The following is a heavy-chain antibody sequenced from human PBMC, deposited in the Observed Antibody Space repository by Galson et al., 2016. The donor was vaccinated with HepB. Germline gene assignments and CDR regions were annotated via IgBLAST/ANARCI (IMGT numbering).Heavy chain of an antibody. V-gene: IGHV3-21*01. CDR3: ARSLGWYFDV. D-gene: IGHD6-6*01. Sequence: SLRLSCAASGFTFSSYNMNWVRQAPGKGLEWVSSVSHSSTYVYYADSVQGRFTISRDNAKNSLYLEMNNLRVEDTAVFYCARSLGWYFDVWGRGTLVAVSS. J-gene: IGHJ2*01. CDR1: GFTFSSYN. CDR2: VSHSSTYV.